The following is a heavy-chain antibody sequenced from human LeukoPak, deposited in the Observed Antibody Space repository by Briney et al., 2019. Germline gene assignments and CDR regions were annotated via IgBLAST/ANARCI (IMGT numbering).Heavy chain of an antibody. V-gene: IGHV3-48*01. J-gene: IGHJ3*02. Sequence: PGGSLRLSCVVSGFIFRDYGLSWVRQAPGKGLEWVSYISRSSSTIYYADSVKGRFTISRDNAKNSLYLQMNGLRAEDTGVYYCASELYSSSWYSAFDIWGQGTMVTVSS. CDR3: ASELYSSSWYSAFDI. CDR2: ISRSSSTI. D-gene: IGHD6-13*01. CDR1: GFIFRDYG.